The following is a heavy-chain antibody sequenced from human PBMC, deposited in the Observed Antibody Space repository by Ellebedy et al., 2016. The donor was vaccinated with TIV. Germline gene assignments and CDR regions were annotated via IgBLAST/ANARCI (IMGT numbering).Heavy chain of an antibody. J-gene: IGHJ6*02. D-gene: IGHD2-21*02. CDR2: IYHNGST. V-gene: IGHV4-4*02. CDR1: GGSISSSNW. CDR3: ARDDVVVVTAIRDYYYYYGMDV. Sequence: SETLSLTXAVSGGSISSSNWWSWFRQPPGKGLEWIGEIYHNGSTNYNPSLKSRVTISVDKSKNQFSLKLSSVTAADTAVYYCARDDVVVVTAIRDYYYYYGMDVWGQGTTVTVSS.